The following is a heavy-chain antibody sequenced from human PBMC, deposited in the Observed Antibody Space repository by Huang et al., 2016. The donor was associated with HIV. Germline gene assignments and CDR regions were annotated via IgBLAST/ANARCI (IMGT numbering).Heavy chain of an antibody. CDR2: ISYDGSKK. D-gene: IGHD2-21*02. V-gene: IGHV3-30*03. J-gene: IGHJ4*02. CDR1: GFTFSSYG. Sequence: QVQLVESGGGVVQPGRSLRLSCAASGFTFSSYGMHWVRQAPGKGLEWVAVISYDGSKKYHGTSVKGRFTISRDNSKNTLYLQMNSLRTEDTAVYYCAREDGDLRGNSIDYWGQGTLVIVSS. CDR3: AREDGDLRGNSIDY.